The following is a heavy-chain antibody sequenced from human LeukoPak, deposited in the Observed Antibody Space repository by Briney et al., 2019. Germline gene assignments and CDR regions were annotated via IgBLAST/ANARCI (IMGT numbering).Heavy chain of an antibody. D-gene: IGHD3-10*01. CDR1: GFTFSTYG. V-gene: IGHV3-23*01. J-gene: IGHJ3*02. CDR2: VSPSGDIT. Sequence: GGTLRLSCAASGFTFSTYGMNWVRQAPGKGLEWVSGVSPSGDITYYADSVKGRFTISRDNSKNTVYLQMNSLRAEDTAVYYCARDGSGYDDAFDIWGQGTMVTVSS. CDR3: ARDGSGYDDAFDI.